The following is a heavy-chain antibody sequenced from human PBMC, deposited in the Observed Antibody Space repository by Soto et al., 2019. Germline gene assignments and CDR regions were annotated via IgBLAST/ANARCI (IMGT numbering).Heavy chain of an antibody. D-gene: IGHD5-18*01. Sequence: ASVKVSCKASGYRFTSYGIAWVRQVPGQGPEWMGWISPYNGGTNYAQNVQGRVVMTTDMSTNIVYLELRSLRSDDTAMYYCGRCRTDSYAMDVWGQGTTVTVSS. CDR3: GRCRTDSYAMDV. V-gene: IGHV1-18*01. J-gene: IGHJ6*02. CDR2: ISPYNGGT. CDR1: GYRFTSYG.